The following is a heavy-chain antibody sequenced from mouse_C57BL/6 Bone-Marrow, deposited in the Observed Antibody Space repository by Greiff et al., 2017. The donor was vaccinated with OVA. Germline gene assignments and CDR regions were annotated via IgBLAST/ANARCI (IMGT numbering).Heavy chain of an antibody. CDR3: ARDSSGYFYYAMDY. D-gene: IGHD3-2*02. CDR1: GYTFTDYN. CDR2: INPNNGGT. J-gene: IGHJ4*01. V-gene: IGHV1-18*01. Sequence: EVQLQQSGPELVKPGASVKIPCKASGYTFTDYNMDWVKQSHGKSLEWIGDINPNNGGTIYNQKFKGKATLTVDKSSSTAYMELRSLTSEDTAVYYCARDSSGYFYYAMDYWGQGTSVTVSS.